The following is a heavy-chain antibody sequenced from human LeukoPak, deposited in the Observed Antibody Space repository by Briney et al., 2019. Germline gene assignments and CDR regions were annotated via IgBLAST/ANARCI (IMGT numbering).Heavy chain of an antibody. V-gene: IGHV1-8*01. CDR2: MNPNSGNT. D-gene: IGHD3-22*01. CDR3: ASNYYDSSADWDAFDI. J-gene: IGHJ3*02. CDR1: GYTFTSYD. Sequence: GASVKVSCKASGYTFTSYDINWMRQATGQGLEWMGWMNPNSGNTGYAQKFQGRVTMTRNTSISTAYMELSSLRSEDTAVYYCASNYYDSSADWDAFDIWGQGTMVTVSS.